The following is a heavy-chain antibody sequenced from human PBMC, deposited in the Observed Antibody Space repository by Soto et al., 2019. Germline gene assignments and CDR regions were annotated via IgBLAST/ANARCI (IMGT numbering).Heavy chain of an antibody. CDR3: VREGGDLRGSGVFDY. CDR2: ISRGGSYI. CDR1: GFTFSCYT. V-gene: IGHV3-48*01. J-gene: IGHJ4*02. D-gene: IGHD6-19*01. Sequence: EPQLVESGGGLVQPGGSLRLSCAASGFTFSCYTMNWVRQTPGKGLEWLAYISRGGSYIYYADSVKGRFTVSRDNANNSLSLQLNRLRREDTAVYYCVREGGDLRGSGVFDYWGQGTLVTVSS.